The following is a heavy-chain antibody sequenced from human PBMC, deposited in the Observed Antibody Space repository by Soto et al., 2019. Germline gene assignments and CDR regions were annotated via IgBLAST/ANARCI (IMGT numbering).Heavy chain of an antibody. V-gene: IGHV1-46*01. CDR2: INPSGGST. CDR3: ARPTYYYDSSGLPPGY. CDR1: GYTFTSYY. D-gene: IGHD3-22*01. Sequence: ASVKVSCKASGYTFTSYYMHWVRQAPGQGLEWMGIINPSGGSTSYAQKFQGRVTMTRDTSTSTVYMELSSLRSEDTAVYYCARPTYYYDSSGLPPGYWGKGTLVTVSS. J-gene: IGHJ4*02.